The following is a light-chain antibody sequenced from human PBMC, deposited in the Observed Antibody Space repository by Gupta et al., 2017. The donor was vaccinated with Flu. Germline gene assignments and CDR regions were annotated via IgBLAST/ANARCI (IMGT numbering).Light chain of an antibody. V-gene: IGLV2-8*01. CDR2: EVS. J-gene: IGLJ3*02. CDR1: SSDVGGYKY. Sequence: SVTISCTGTSSDVGGYKYVSWYQQHPGKAPKLMIDEVSKRPSGVPDRFAGSKSGNTASLTVSGLQAEDEADYYCSSYAGSNNVGFGGGTELTVL. CDR3: SSYAGSNNVG.